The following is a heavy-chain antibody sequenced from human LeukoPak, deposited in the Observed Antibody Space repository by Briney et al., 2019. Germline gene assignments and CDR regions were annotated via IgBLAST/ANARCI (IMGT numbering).Heavy chain of an antibody. J-gene: IGHJ1*01. CDR2: MNPNSGNT. V-gene: IGHV1-8*03. Sequence: ASAKVSCKVSGYTFTSYDINWVRQATGQGLEWMGWMNPNSGNTGYAQKFQGRVTTTRNTSISTAYMELSSLRSEDTAVYYCARGGNIVVVPAAPDFQHWGQGTLVTVSS. CDR1: GYTFTSYD. D-gene: IGHD2-2*01. CDR3: ARGGNIVVVPAAPDFQH.